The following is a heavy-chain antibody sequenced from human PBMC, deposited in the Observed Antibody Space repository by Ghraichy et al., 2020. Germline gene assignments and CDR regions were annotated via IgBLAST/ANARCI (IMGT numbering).Heavy chain of an antibody. CDR1: GFTFSSYG. CDR3: AKSSIAARPTYYYYGMDV. V-gene: IGHV3-30*18. J-gene: IGHJ6*02. D-gene: IGHD6-6*01. Sequence: GESLNISCAASGFTFSSYGMHWVRQAPGKGLEWVAVISYDGSNKYYADSVKGRFTISRDNSKNTLYLQMNSLRAEDTAVYYCAKSSIAARPTYYYYGMDVWGQGTTVTVSS. CDR2: ISYDGSNK.